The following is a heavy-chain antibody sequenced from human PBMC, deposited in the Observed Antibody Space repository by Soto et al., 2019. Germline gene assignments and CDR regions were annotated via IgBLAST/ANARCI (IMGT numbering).Heavy chain of an antibody. CDR1: GFTFSRYS. CDR3: AREAVAADY. D-gene: IGHD6-19*01. J-gene: IGHJ4*02. Sequence: EVQLVESGGGLVKPGGSLRLSCAASGFTFSRYSMNLVRQAPGKGLEWVSSISSSSSYIYYADSVKGRCTISRDNAKNSLYLQMNSLRAEDTAVDYCAREAVAADYWGQGTLVTVSS. CDR2: ISSSSSYI. V-gene: IGHV3-21*01.